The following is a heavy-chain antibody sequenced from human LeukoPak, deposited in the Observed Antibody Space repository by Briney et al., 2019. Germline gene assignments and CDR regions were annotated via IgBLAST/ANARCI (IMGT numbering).Heavy chain of an antibody. J-gene: IGHJ4*02. V-gene: IGHV4-59*12. CDR3: ARGDDYKSTYFDN. Sequence: PSETLSLTCTVSGDSMSSYYWTWIRQPPGKGLEWIGYISSIGVTNSNPTLRSRVSISLDTAKNQFYLNVESVTAADTAVYHCARGDDYKSTYFDNWGQGTLVTVSS. CDR1: GDSMSSYY. D-gene: IGHD5-12*01. CDR2: ISSIGVT.